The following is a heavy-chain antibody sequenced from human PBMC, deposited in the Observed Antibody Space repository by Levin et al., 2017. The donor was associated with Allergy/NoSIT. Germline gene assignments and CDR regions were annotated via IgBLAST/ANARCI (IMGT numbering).Heavy chain of an antibody. CDR1: GGSITSRTYY. Sequence: SQTLSLTCTVSGGSITSRTYYWGWIRQPPGKGLEWIASIYYTGTTYYNLSLKSRATIYIDTSNNQFSLKLSSVTATDTAVYYCARQGNWYWFDPWGQGTLVTVSS. V-gene: IGHV4-39*01. CDR2: IYYTGTT. CDR3: ARQGNWYWFDP. J-gene: IGHJ5*02. D-gene: IGHD5-24*01.